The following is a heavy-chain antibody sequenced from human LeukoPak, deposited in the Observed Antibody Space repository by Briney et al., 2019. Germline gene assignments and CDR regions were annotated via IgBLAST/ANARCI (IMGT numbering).Heavy chain of an antibody. V-gene: IGHV4-30-4*01. Sequence: SETLSLTCTVSGGSISSGDYYWSWIRQPPGKGLEWIGYIYYSGSTYYNPSLKSRVTISVDTSKNQFSLKLSSVTAADTAVYYCVRRGYSYADAFDIWGQGTMVTVSS. D-gene: IGHD5-18*01. J-gene: IGHJ3*02. CDR1: GGSISSGDYY. CDR3: VRRGYSYADAFDI. CDR2: IYYSGST.